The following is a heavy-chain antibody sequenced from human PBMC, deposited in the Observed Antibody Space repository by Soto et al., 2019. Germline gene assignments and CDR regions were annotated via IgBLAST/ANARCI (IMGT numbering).Heavy chain of an antibody. CDR2: IWYDGSIK. D-gene: IGHD2-21*01. Sequence: VHLEESGGGVVQPGGSLRLSCAASGFTFREYGLHWVRQAAGKGLEWVAGIWYDGSIKTYEESVKGRFSISRDNAKNMLYLEMNSLRAEDTAVYYCARADCGGQCPCDYWGEGTLVTVSS. J-gene: IGHJ4*02. CDR1: GFTFREYG. V-gene: IGHV3-33*01. CDR3: ARADCGGQCPCDY.